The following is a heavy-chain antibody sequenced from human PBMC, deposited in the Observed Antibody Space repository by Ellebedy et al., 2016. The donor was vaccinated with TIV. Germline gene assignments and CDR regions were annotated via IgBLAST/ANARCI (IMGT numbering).Heavy chain of an antibody. CDR3: AKDRYDSTGYFSDY. CDR2: ISGSGGST. V-gene: IGHV3-23*01. D-gene: IGHD3-22*01. J-gene: IGHJ4*02. CDR1: GITFSAYA. Sequence: GGSLRLSCAASGITFSAYAMRWVRQAPGKGLEWVSGISGSGGSTYYADSVKGRFTISRDNSKNTLYLQMHSLRAEDTAVYYCAKDRYDSTGYFSDYWGQGTLVTVSS.